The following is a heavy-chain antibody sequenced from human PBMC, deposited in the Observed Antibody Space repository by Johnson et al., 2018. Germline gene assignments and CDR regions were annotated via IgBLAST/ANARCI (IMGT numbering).Heavy chain of an antibody. CDR1: GFTFSSYG. J-gene: IGHJ3*02. CDR2: ISYDGSNK. V-gene: IGHV3-30*03. CDR3: ALGAPDAFDI. Sequence: QVQLVQSGGGVVQPGRSLRLSCAASGFTFSSYGMHWVRQAPGKGLEWVAVISYDGSNKYYADSVKGRFTISRDNSKNTLSMQMNSLRAEDTAVYYCALGAPDAFDIWGQGTMVTVSS. D-gene: IGHD1-26*01.